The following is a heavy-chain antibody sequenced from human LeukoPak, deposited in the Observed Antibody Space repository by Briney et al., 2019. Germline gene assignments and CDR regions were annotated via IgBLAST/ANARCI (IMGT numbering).Heavy chain of an antibody. J-gene: IGHJ4*02. V-gene: IGHV1-69*05. D-gene: IGHD2-2*01. Sequence: ASVKVSCKASGGTFSSYAISWVRQAPGQGLEWMGGIIPIFGTANYAQKFQGRVTITTDESTSTAYMELSSLRSEDTAVYYCASGRPPYCSSTSCPPNGSGSPPHYWGQGTLVTVSS. CDR1: GGTFSSYA. CDR2: IIPIFGTA. CDR3: ASGRPPYCSSTSCPPNGSGSPPHY.